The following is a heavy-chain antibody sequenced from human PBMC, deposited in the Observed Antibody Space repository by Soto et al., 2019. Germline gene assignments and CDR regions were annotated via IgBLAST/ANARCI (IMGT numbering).Heavy chain of an antibody. CDR1: GGSITSSSYY. D-gene: IGHD6-19*01. CDR3: ASQRGGWYYAFDI. CDR2: IYFSGST. J-gene: IGHJ3*02. V-gene: IGHV4-39*01. Sequence: QLQLQESGPGLVKPSETLSLTCTVSGGSITSSSYYWGWIRQPPGQGLEGVGSIYFSGSTYYNPSPKSRVTISVDTSKNQCTRKLSSVTAADTAVYYCASQRGGWYYAFDIWGQGTMVTVSS.